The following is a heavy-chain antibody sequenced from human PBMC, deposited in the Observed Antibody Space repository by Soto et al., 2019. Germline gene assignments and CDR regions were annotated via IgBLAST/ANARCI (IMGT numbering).Heavy chain of an antibody. J-gene: IGHJ6*02. CDR2: IIPIFGTA. D-gene: IGHD2-2*01. Sequence: GASVKVSCKASGGTFSSYAISWVRQAPGQGLEWMGGIIPIFGTANYAQKFQGRVTITADESTSTAYMELSSLRSEDTAVYYCARARRDFSSTSCQPDYGIDVRGQRTTVTVSS. CDR3: ARARRDFSSTSCQPDYGIDV. CDR1: GGTFSSYA. V-gene: IGHV1-69*13.